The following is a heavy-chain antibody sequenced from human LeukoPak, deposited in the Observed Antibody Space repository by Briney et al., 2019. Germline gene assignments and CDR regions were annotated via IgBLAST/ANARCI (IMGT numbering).Heavy chain of an antibody. Sequence: SVKVSCKASGGTFSSYAISWVRQAPGQGLEWMGGIIPIFGTANYAQKFQGRVTITADESTSTAYMELSSLRSEDTALYYCARDSGTTGEVKFDPWGQGTLVTVSS. V-gene: IGHV1-69*13. CDR2: IIPIFGTA. J-gene: IGHJ5*02. CDR3: ARDSGTTGEVKFDP. CDR1: GGTFSSYA. D-gene: IGHD3-10*01.